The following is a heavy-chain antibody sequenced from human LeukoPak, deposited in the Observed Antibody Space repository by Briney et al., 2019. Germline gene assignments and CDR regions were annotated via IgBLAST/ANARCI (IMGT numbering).Heavy chain of an antibody. CDR3: ARAPSSSSWNY. D-gene: IGHD6-13*01. CDR1: GFTVSSNY. CDR2: IYSGGST. Sequence: GGSLRLSCAASGFTVSSNYMSWVRQAPGKGLEWVSVIYSGGSTYCADSVKGRFTISRHNSKNTLYLQMNSLRAEDTAVYYCARAPSSSSWNYWGQGTLVTVSS. V-gene: IGHV3-53*04. J-gene: IGHJ4*02.